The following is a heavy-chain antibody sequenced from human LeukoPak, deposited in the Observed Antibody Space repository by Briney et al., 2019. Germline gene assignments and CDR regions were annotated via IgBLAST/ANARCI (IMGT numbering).Heavy chain of an antibody. Sequence: GGSLRLSCAASGFTYSDYWMHWVRQVPGKGLVWVSRIDGDGRSTSYADSVKGRFTISRDNAKNSLYLQMNSLRAEDTAVYYCARGTDFWSGYRNPFDYWGQGTLVTVSS. J-gene: IGHJ4*02. D-gene: IGHD3-3*01. CDR2: IDGDGRST. CDR3: ARGTDFWSGYRNPFDY. CDR1: GFTYSDYW. V-gene: IGHV3-74*01.